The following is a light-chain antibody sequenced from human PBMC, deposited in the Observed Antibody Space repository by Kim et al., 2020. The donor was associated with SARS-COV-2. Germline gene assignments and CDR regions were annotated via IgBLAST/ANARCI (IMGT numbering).Light chain of an antibody. CDR1: QSVSSDY. CDR2: AVS. J-gene: IGKJ1*01. CDR3: QQYSIAPRT. V-gene: IGKV3-20*01. Sequence: EIVLTQSPGTLSLSPGERATLSCRASQSVSSDYLAWYQQKPGQAPSLLMYAVSSRATGIPDRFRGSGSGTDFTLTITRLEPEDFAVYYCQQYSIAPRTFGQGTKVDIK.